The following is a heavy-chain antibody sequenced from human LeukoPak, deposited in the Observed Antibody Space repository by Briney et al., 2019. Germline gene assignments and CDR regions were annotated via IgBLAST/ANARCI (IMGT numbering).Heavy chain of an antibody. J-gene: IGHJ3*01. V-gene: IGHV4-39*01. CDR1: GGSISSTSYY. CDR2: IYYSGST. D-gene: IGHD3-22*01. CDR3: AKAGVRYFDSSGLYAFDF. Sequence: SETLSLTCAVSGGSISSTSYYWAWIRQPPGKGLEWIGTIYYSGSTYHNPSLQSRVTMSVDTSRNQFSLKLSSVDAADTAVYYCAKAGVRYFDSSGLYAFDFWGQGTTVTVSS.